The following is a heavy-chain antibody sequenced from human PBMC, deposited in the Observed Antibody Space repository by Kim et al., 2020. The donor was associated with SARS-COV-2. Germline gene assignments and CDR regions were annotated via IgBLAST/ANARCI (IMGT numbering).Heavy chain of an antibody. Sequence: SETLSLTCTVSGGSISSYYWSWIRQPPGKGLEWIGYIYYSGSTNYNPSLKSRVTISVDTSKNQFSLKLSSVTAADTAVYYCARAPYYYGSGSLIYYYYYYMDVWGTGTTVTVSS. CDR2: IYYSGST. D-gene: IGHD3-10*01. V-gene: IGHV4-59*01. CDR1: GGSISSYY. J-gene: IGHJ6*03. CDR3: ARAPYYYGSGSLIYYYYYYMDV.